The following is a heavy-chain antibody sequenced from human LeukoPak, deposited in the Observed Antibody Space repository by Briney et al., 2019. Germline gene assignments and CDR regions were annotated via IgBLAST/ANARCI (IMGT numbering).Heavy chain of an antibody. CDR2: INTNTGNP. D-gene: IGHD3-9*01. CDR3: ARAGVYNDILTGYPDY. CDR1: GYTFTSYA. Sequence: GASVKVSCKASGYTFTSYAMNWVRQAPGQGLEWMGWINTNTGNPTYAQGFTGRFVFSLDSSVTTAYLQISSLKAEDTAVYYCARAGVYNDILTGYPDYWGQGTLVTVSS. V-gene: IGHV7-4-1*02. J-gene: IGHJ4*02.